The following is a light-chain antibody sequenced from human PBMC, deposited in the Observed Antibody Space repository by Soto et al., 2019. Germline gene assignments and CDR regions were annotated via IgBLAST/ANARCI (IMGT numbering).Light chain of an antibody. Sequence: IVMTPSPATLSVSPWERATISCRASQSVSSNLAWYQQKPGQAPRLLIYGASTRATGIPARFSGSGSGIEFTLTISSLQSEDFAVYYCQQYNNWPPITFGQGTRLEIK. V-gene: IGKV3-15*01. CDR3: QQYNNWPPIT. CDR1: QSVSSN. J-gene: IGKJ5*01. CDR2: GAS.